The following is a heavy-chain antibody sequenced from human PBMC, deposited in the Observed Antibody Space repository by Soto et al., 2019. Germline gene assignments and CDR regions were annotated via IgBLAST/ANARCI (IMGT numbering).Heavy chain of an antibody. CDR2: IYWDDDK. CDR1: GFSLSTSGVG. D-gene: IGHD6-19*01. J-gene: IGHJ5*02. CDR3: AHRRWLVWGNWFDP. Sequence: QITLKESGPTLVKPTQTLTLTCTFSGFSLSTSGVGVGWIRQPPGKALEWLALIYWDDDKRYSPSLKSRLTITNATSKNQVVLTMTNMDPVDTATYYCAHRRWLVWGNWFDPWGQGTLVTVSS. V-gene: IGHV2-5*02.